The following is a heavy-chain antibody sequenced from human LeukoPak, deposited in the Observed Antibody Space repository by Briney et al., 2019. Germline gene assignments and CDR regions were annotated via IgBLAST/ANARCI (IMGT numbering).Heavy chain of an antibody. CDR2: IYYSGST. CDR3: ARLCGGDCYSLFDY. CDR1: GGSISSSSYY. Sequence: PSETLSLTCTVSGGSISSSSYYWGWIRQPPGKGLEWIGSIYYSGSTYYNPSLKSRVTISVDTSKNQFSLKLSSVTAADTAVYYCARLCGGDCYSLFDYWGRGTLVTVSS. D-gene: IGHD2-21*01. J-gene: IGHJ4*02. V-gene: IGHV4-39*01.